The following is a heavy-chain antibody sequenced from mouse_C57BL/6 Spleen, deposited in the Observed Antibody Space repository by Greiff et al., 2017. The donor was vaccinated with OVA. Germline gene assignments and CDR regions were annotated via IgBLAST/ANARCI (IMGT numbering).Heavy chain of an antibody. J-gene: IGHJ2*01. Sequence: QVQLQQSGAELVRPGASVTLSCKASGYTFTDYEMHWVKQTPVHGLEWIGAIDPETGGTAYNQKFKGKAILTADKSSSTAYMELRRLTSEDSAVYYCTRKGDYDFDYWGQGTTLTVAS. CDR3: TRKGDYDFDY. CDR1: GYTFTDYE. V-gene: IGHV1-15*01. CDR2: IDPETGGT. D-gene: IGHD2-4*01.